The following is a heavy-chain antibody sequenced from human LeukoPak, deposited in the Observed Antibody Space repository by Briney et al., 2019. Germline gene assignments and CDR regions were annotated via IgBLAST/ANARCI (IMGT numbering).Heavy chain of an antibody. Sequence: GGSLRLSCAASGFTFNNYGMHWVRQAPGKGLEWLAFIRYDGSNTYYADSVKGRFTVSRDDSKNTLYLQMNSLRAEDTAVYYCAKDSKVAAGKNHWGQGTLVTVSS. CDR2: IRYDGSNT. CDR3: AKDSKVAAGKNH. V-gene: IGHV3-30*02. J-gene: IGHJ5*02. CDR1: GFTFNNYG. D-gene: IGHD6-13*01.